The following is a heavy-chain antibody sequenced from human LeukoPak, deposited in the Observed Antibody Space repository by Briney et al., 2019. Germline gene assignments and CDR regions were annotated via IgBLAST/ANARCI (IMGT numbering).Heavy chain of an antibody. CDR1: GGSISSSKW. Sequence: SETLSLTCAVSGGSISSSKWWSWDRQPPGKGLEWIGEIYHSGSTTYNPSLGSRVNMSVDKSKNQFSLKLSSVTAADTAVYYCASWPGLAYCGGDCYLHDAFDIWGQGTMVTVSS. V-gene: IGHV4-4*02. CDR2: IYHSGST. CDR3: ASWPGLAYCGGDCYLHDAFDI. D-gene: IGHD2-21*01. J-gene: IGHJ3*02.